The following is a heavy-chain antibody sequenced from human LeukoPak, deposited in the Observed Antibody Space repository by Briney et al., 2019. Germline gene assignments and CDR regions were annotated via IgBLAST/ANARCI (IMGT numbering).Heavy chain of an antibody. D-gene: IGHD2-2*01. J-gene: IGHJ4*02. CDR3: ARQLGYCSSTSCYADKVDY. CDR2: IYYSGST. CDR1: GGSISSSSYY. Sequence: TSETLSLTCTVSGGSISSSSYYWGWIRQPPGKGLEWIGSIYYSGSTYYNPSLKSRVTISVDTSKNQFSLKLSSVTAADTAVYYCARQLGYCSSTSCYADKVDYWGQGTLVTVSP. V-gene: IGHV4-39*01.